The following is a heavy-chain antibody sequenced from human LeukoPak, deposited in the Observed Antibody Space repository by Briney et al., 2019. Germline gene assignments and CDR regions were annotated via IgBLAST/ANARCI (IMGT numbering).Heavy chain of an antibody. CDR3: VTYEGVA. CDR2: IKSKSDGGTI. D-gene: IGHD3-3*01. J-gene: IGHJ5*02. CDR1: GFTVSNVL. V-gene: IGHV3-15*05. Sequence: PGGSLRLSFAASGFTVSNVLMSWVRQAPGKGPEWVGRIKSKSDGGTIEYGAPVKGRFTISRDDSENTLSLQMNSLKIEDTAVYYCVTYEGVAWGQGTLVTVSS.